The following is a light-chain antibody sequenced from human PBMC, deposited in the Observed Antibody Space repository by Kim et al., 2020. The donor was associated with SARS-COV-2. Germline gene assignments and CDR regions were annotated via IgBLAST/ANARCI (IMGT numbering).Light chain of an antibody. J-gene: IGKJ2*01. V-gene: IGKV3-20*01. CDR1: QTVSSNY. CDR2: GAS. CDR3: QQYGTSPPYT. Sequence: EIVLTQSPGTLSLSPGERATLSCRASQTVSSNYLGWYQQKPGQAPRLLIYGASSRATGISDRFSGSGSGTDFTLTISGLEPEDFAVYYCQQYGTSPPYTFGQGTKLEI.